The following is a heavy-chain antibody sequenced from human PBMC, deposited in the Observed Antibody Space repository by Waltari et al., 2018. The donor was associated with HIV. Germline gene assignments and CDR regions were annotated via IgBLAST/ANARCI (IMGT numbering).Heavy chain of an antibody. Sequence: QVQLVQSGAEVKKPGASVKVSCKVSGYTLTELSMHWVRQAPGKGLEWMGGFDPEEGETINAQKLQGRVTMTEETSTDTAYMELSSLRSEDTAVYYCATVLDWLLKGGWFDPWGQGTLVTVSS. V-gene: IGHV1-24*01. CDR1: GYTLTELS. J-gene: IGHJ5*02. D-gene: IGHD3-9*01. CDR2: FDPEEGET. CDR3: ATVLDWLLKGGWFDP.